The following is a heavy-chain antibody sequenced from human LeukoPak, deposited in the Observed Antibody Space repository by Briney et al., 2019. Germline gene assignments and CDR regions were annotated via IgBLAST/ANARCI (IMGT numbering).Heavy chain of an antibody. Sequence: GGSLRLSCAASGFTFISYWMSWVRQAPGKGLGWVANIKQDGSEKYYVDSVKGRFTISRDNAKNSLYLQMNSLRAEDTAVYYCARADSSIAARLSRSSIFNYYYYMDVWGKGTTVTVSS. V-gene: IGHV3-7*01. CDR2: IKQDGSEK. CDR1: GFTFISYW. J-gene: IGHJ6*03. D-gene: IGHD6-6*01. CDR3: ARADSSIAARLSRSSIFNYYYYMDV.